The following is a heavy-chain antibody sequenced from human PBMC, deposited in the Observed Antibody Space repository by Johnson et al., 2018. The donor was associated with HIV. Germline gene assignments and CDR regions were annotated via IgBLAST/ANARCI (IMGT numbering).Heavy chain of an antibody. Sequence: VQLVESGGGLVKPGGSLRLSCAASGFTFSNAWMSWVRQAPGKGLEWVGRIKSKSDGETTDYAAPVKGRFAIPRDDSKNTLDVQMNSLKTEDTGVYYCSSPNFWSGQSLSEAFDIWGRGTMVTVSS. D-gene: IGHD3-3*01. CDR2: IKSKSDGETT. CDR1: GFTFSNAW. CDR3: SSPNFWSGQSLSEAFDI. J-gene: IGHJ3*02. V-gene: IGHV3-15*01.